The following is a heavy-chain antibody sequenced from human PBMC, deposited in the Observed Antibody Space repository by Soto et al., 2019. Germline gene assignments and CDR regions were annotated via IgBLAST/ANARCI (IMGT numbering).Heavy chain of an antibody. J-gene: IGHJ4*02. CDR1: SGSISANNW. CDR2: IYHGGST. CDR3: ARTPYGDTYYRDFYFDS. Sequence: QVQLQESGPGLVKPSGTLSLTCAVSSGSISANNWWSWVRQPPGKGLEWIGGIYHGGSTNYNPSLKSRVTISLDTSKNQCSVKLSSVTAADTAVYYCARTPYGDTYYRDFYFDSWGQGVLVTVSS. D-gene: IGHD1-26*01. V-gene: IGHV4-4*02.